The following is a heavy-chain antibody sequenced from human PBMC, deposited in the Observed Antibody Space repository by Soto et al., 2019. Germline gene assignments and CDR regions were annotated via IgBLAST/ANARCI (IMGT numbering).Heavy chain of an antibody. D-gene: IGHD2-8*01. V-gene: IGHV1-18*04. CDR2: VSPYNGNA. CDR1: GYTFSNYA. CDR3: ARAISLIMGAPAY. J-gene: IGHJ1*01. Sequence: ASVKVSCKTSGYTFSNYAISWVRQAPGQGLEWMGWVSPYNGNANYTEKFQGRVSMTTDTSTTTAYMELTSLTSDDTAIYYCARAISLIMGAPAYWGQGTLVTVYS.